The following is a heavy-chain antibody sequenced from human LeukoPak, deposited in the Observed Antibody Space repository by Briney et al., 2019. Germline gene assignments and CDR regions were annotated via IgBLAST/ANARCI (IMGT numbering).Heavy chain of an antibody. CDR2: ISGSGSPT. D-gene: IGHD5-12*01. CDR3: ARGWISDAFDI. CDR1: GFTFSNYA. Sequence: GGSLRLSCAASGFTFSNYAMSWVRQGPGKGLEWISAISGSGSPTYYADSVKGRFTISRDNSKNTLYLQMNNLRVEDTAVYYCARGWISDAFDIWGQGTMVTVSS. J-gene: IGHJ3*02. V-gene: IGHV3-23*01.